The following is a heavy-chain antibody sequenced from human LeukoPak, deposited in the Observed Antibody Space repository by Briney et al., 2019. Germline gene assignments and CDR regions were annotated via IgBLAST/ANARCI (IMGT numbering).Heavy chain of an antibody. V-gene: IGHV4-39*01. Sequence: SETLSLTCTVSGGSISSSSYYWGWIRQPPGKGLEWIGSTYYSGSTYYNPSLKSRVTISVDTSKNQFSLKLSSVTAADTAVYYCARTFTYYYGSGSYYPTVWYFDLWGRGTLVTVSS. CDR3: ARTFTYYYGSGSYYPTVWYFDL. CDR2: TYYSGST. J-gene: IGHJ2*01. CDR1: GGSISSSSYY. D-gene: IGHD3-10*01.